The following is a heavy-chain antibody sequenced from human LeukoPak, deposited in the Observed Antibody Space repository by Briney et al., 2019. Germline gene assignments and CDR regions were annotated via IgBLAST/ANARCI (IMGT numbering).Heavy chain of an antibody. CDR3: AKDQGVLLWFGEPSAPWFDP. CDR1: GFTFSSYA. V-gene: IGHV3-23*01. J-gene: IGHJ5*02. CDR2: ISGSGGST. Sequence: GGSLRLSCAASGFTFSSYAMSWVRQAPGKGLEWVSAISGSGGSTYYADSVKGRFTISRDNSKNTLYLQMNSLRAEDTAVYYCAKDQGVLLWFGEPSAPWFDPWGQGTLVTVSS. D-gene: IGHD3-10*01.